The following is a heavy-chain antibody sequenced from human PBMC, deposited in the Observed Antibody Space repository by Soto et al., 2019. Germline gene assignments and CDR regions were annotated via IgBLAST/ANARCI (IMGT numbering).Heavy chain of an antibody. D-gene: IGHD6-19*01. J-gene: IGHJ4*02. V-gene: IGHV4-61*01. CDR1: GGSVSSGSYY. CDR3: ARSWIVYSSGWFFDY. CDR2: IYYSGST. Sequence: SEILSLTCTVSGGSVSSGSYYWSWIRQPPGKGLEWIGYIYYSGSTNYNPSLKSRVTISVDTSKNQFSLKLSSVTAADTAVYYCARSWIVYSSGWFFDYWGQGTLVTVSS.